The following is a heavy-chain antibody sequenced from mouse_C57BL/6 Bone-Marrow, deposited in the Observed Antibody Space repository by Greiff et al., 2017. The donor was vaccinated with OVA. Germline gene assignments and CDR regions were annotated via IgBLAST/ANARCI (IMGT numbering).Heavy chain of an antibody. CDR1: GFTFSSYA. J-gene: IGHJ4*01. D-gene: IGHD1-2*01. Sequence: EVQRVESGGGLVKPGGSLKLSCAASGFTFSSYAMSWVRQTPEKRLEWVATISDGGSYTYYPDNVKGRFTISRDNAKNNLYLQMSNLKSEDTAMYYCAREYYYGCMDYWGQGTSVTVSS. CDR3: AREYYYGCMDY. CDR2: ISDGGSYT. V-gene: IGHV5-4*01.